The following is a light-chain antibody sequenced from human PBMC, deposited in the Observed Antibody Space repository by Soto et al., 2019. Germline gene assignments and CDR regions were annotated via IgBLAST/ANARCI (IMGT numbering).Light chain of an antibody. Sequence: EIVMTQSPATLSVSPGERATLSCRASQSVSSNLAWYQQKPGQAPRLLIYGASTRATGIPARFSGSGSGTEFTLTISSLQSEDFAVYSCQQYADLPYTFGQGTTLEIK. V-gene: IGKV3-15*01. CDR3: QQYADLPYT. J-gene: IGKJ2*01. CDR2: GAS. CDR1: QSVSSN.